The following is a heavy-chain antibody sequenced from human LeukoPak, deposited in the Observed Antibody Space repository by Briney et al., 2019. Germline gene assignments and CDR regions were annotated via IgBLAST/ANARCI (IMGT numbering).Heavy chain of an antibody. V-gene: IGHV5-51*01. CDR2: IYPGDSDT. Sequence: GESLKISCKGSGYSFTSYWIGWVRQMPGKGLEWMGIIYPGDSDTRYSPSFQGQVTISADKSISTAYLQWSSLKASDTAMYYCARLDGSGSYYNENYFDFWGQGTQVTVSS. J-gene: IGHJ4*02. D-gene: IGHD3-10*01. CDR1: GYSFTSYW. CDR3: ARLDGSGSYYNENYFDF.